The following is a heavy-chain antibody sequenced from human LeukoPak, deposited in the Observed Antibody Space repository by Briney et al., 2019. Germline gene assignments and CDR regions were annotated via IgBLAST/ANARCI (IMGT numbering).Heavy chain of an antibody. D-gene: IGHD1-26*01. J-gene: IGHJ6*03. CDR1: GGSISSYY. CDR2: IYTSGSI. Sequence: SETLSLTCTVSGGSISSYYWSWIRQPAGKGLEWIGRIYTSGSITYNPSLKSRVTISVDTSKNQFSLKLSSVTAADTAVYYCARAFGGSHLGSRYYYYYYMDVWGKGTTVTISS. CDR3: ARAFGGSHLGSRYYYYYYMDV. V-gene: IGHV4-4*07.